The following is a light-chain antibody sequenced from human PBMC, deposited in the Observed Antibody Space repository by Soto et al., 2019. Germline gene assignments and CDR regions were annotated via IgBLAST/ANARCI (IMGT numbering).Light chain of an antibody. CDR3: ETWDSNSHV. CDR2: IEGNGDY. V-gene: IGLV4-60*03. CDR1: GGHSGYI. J-gene: IGLJ1*01. Sequence: QLVLTQSSSASASLGSSDKLSCTLSGGHSGYIIAWHQQLPGKAPRFLLKIEGNGDYNRWSGVPARFSVSNSGADRYLTISNLQSEDEADYYCETWDSNSHVFGTGTKVTAL.